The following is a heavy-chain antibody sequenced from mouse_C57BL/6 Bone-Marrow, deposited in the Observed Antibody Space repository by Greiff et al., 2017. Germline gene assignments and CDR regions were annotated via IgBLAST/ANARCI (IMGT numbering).Heavy chain of an antibody. CDR2: IWSGGST. Sequence: VKLQESGPGLVQPSQSLSITCTVSGFSLTSYGVHWVRQSPGKGLEWLGVIWSGGSTDYNAAFISRLSISKDNSKSQVFFKMNSLQADDTAIYYCARKLYDYDFFYAMDYWGQGTSVTVSS. V-gene: IGHV2-2*01. J-gene: IGHJ4*01. CDR3: ARKLYDYDFFYAMDY. CDR1: GFSLTSYG. D-gene: IGHD2-4*01.